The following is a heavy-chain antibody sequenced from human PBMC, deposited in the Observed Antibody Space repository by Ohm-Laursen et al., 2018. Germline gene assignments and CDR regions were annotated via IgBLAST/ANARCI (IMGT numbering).Heavy chain of an antibody. D-gene: IGHD3-3*01. CDR2: ISSSGSTK. J-gene: IGHJ4*02. V-gene: IGHV3-11*04. CDR1: GFTFSDFY. CDR3: ARDARDALRLLEIDY. Sequence: SLRLSCSAAGFTFSDFYMNWIRQAPGKGLEWVSYISSSGSTKYYPDSVKGRFTISRDNARNSLYLQMNSLRAEDTAVYYCARDARDALRLLEIDYWGQGTLVTVSS.